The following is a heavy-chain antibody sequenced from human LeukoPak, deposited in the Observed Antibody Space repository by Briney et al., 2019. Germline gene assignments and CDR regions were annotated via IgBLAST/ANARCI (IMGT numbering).Heavy chain of an antibody. CDR1: GGTFSSYA. J-gene: IGHJ6*03. CDR2: IIPIFGTA. Sequence: SVEVSCKASGGTFSSYAISWVRQAPGQGLEWMGGIIPIFGTANYAQKFQGRVTITADESTSTAYMELSSLRSEDTAVYYCARGVLRYFDWLFYYYMDVWGKGTTVTVSS. CDR3: ARGVLRYFDWLFYYYMDV. V-gene: IGHV1-69*01. D-gene: IGHD3-9*01.